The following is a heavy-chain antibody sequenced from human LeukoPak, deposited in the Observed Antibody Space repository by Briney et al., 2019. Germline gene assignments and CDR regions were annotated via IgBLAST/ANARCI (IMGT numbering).Heavy chain of an antibody. CDR1: GGSISSGSYY. CDR3: ARSIGYCSSTSCSYYYYYMDV. Sequence: SETLSLTCTVSGGSISSGSYYWSWIRQPAGKGLEWIGRIYTSGSTNYNPSLKRRVTISVDTSKNQFSLKLSSVTAADTAVYYCARSIGYCSSTSCSYYYYYMDVWGKGTTVTVSS. D-gene: IGHD2-2*01. V-gene: IGHV4-61*02. CDR2: IYTSGST. J-gene: IGHJ6*03.